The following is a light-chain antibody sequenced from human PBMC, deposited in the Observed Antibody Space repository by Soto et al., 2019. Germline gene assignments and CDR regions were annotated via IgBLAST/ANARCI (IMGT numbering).Light chain of an antibody. J-gene: IGKJ4*01. V-gene: IGKV4-1*01. CDR1: QSLLYSSDNKNY. Sequence: IVMTQSPDSLAVSLGERATINCKSSQSLLYSSDNKNYLAWYQQKLGQPPKLLISWASSRESGVPERFSGSGSQTEFTLTISSLQAEDVALYYCQQYYSVSPLTFGGGTKVEIK. CDR3: QQYYSVSPLT. CDR2: WAS.